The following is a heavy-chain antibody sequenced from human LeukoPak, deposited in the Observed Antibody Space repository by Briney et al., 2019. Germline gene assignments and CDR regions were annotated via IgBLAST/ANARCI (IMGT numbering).Heavy chain of an antibody. D-gene: IGHD2-15*01. CDR3: ATTPIGYCSGGSCHFSWRY. V-gene: IGHV1-24*01. Sequence: AASVKVSCKVSGYTLTELSMHWVRQAPGKGLEWMGGFYPEDGETIYAQKFQGRVTMTEDTSTDTAYMELSSLRSEDTAVYYCATTPIGYCSGGSCHFSWRYWGQGTLVTVSS. CDR2: FYPEDGET. J-gene: IGHJ4*02. CDR1: GYTLTELS.